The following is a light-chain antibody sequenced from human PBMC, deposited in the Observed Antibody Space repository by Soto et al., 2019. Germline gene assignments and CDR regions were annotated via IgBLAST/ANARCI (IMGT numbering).Light chain of an antibody. CDR3: QTWGTGIHGV. V-gene: IGLV4-69*02. CDR1: SGHNSYA. Sequence: QLVLTQSPSASASLGASVNLTCTLSSGHNSYAIAWHQQQPEKGPRYLMKLNSDGSHSKGDEIPDRFSGSSSGAERYLTISSLQSEDEADYYCQTWGTGIHGVFGGGTKLTVL. J-gene: IGLJ3*02. CDR2: LNSDGSH.